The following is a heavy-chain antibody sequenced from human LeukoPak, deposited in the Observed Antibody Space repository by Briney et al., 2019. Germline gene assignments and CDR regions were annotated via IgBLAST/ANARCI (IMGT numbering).Heavy chain of an antibody. J-gene: IGHJ1*01. V-gene: IGHV5-51*01. CDR1: GYSFTSYW. Sequence: GESLKISCKGSGYSFTSYWIGWVRQMPGKGLEWMGIIYPGDSDTRYSPSFQGQVTVSADKSISTAYLQWSGLKASDTAMYYCARQWGFGGGATTAHFQHWGQGTLVTVSS. D-gene: IGHD1-26*01. CDR3: ARQWGFGGGATTAHFQH. CDR2: IYPGDSDT.